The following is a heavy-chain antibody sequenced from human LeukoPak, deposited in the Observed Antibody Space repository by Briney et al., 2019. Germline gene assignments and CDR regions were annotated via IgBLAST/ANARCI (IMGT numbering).Heavy chain of an antibody. D-gene: IGHD6-19*01. CDR1: GFTFSSYG. CDR3: AREATWGQWYFDH. Sequence: GGSLRLSCAASGFTFSSYGMHWVRQAPGKGLEWVAVIWYDGSNKYYADSVKGRFTLSRDNPKNMFFLQMNLLTVEDTAIYYCAREATWGQWYFDHWGQGTPVTVSS. V-gene: IGHV3-33*01. J-gene: IGHJ4*02. CDR2: IWYDGSNK.